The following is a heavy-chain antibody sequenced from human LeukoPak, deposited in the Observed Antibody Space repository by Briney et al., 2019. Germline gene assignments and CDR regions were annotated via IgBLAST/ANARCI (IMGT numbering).Heavy chain of an antibody. V-gene: IGHV3-21*01. Sequence: GGSLRLSCAASGFTFSGYSMNWVRQAPGKGLEWVSSISTSSSYKYYVDSVKGRFTISRDNAKNSLYLQMNSLRVEDTAEYYCARRLDYFDYWGQGSLVTVSS. J-gene: IGHJ4*02. CDR3: ARRLDYFDY. CDR2: ISTSSSYK. CDR1: GFTFSGYS.